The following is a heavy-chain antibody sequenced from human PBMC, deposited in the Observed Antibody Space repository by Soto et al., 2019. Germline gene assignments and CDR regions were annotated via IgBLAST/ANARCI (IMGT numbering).Heavy chain of an antibody. D-gene: IGHD2-21*02. J-gene: IGHJ6*02. CDR1: GGSISSYY. V-gene: IGHV4-59*01. CDR3: ARDWVVVTASYYYYYYGMDV. Sequence: SETLSLTYTVSGGSISSYYWSWIRQPPGKGLEWIGYIYYSGSTNYNPSLKSRVTISVDTSKNQFSLKLSSVTAADTAVYYCARDWVVVTASYYYYYYGMDVWGQGTTVTVSS. CDR2: IYYSGST.